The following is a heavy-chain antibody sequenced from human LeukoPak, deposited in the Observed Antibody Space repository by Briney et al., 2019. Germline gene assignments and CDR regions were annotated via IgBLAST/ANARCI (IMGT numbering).Heavy chain of an antibody. CDR2: IKEDGSEK. CDR1: KFTFSSFW. V-gene: IGHV3-7*01. J-gene: IGHJ4*02. CDR3: ARARNDYGDYVFDY. D-gene: IGHD4-17*01. Sequence: GGSLRLSCVASKFTFSSFWMSWVRQAPGKGLEWVANIKEDGSEKYYVDSVKGRFTISRDNSKNSLYLQMNSLRAEDTAVYYCARARNDYGDYVFDYWGQGTLVTVSS.